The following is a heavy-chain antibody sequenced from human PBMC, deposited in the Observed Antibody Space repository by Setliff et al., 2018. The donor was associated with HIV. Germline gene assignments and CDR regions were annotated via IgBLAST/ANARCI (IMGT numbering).Heavy chain of an antibody. J-gene: IGHJ5*02. CDR3: VGGIRGARFSP. Sequence: PSETLSLTCTVSGGSISSYYWSWIRQPPGKGLEWIGYIYYSGSTNYNPSLKSRVTISIDPSKDHFSLKMTSMTAADTAVYYCVGGIRGARFSPWGQGTLVTVSS. CDR1: GGSISSYY. D-gene: IGHD3-10*01. CDR2: IYYSGST. V-gene: IGHV4-59*01.